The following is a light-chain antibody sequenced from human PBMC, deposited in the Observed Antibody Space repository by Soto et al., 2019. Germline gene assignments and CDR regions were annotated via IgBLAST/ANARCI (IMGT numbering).Light chain of an antibody. CDR1: QSVSSN. CDR2: DAS. CDR3: QQHNNWPRT. V-gene: IGKV3-15*01. J-gene: IGKJ1*01. Sequence: ELLMTQSPATLSVSPGERATLSCRASQSVSSNVAWYQQKPGQAPRFLIYDASTRAPGIPARFSGSGSGTEFTLTISSLQSEDFAVYYCQQHNNWPRTFGQGTKVDIK.